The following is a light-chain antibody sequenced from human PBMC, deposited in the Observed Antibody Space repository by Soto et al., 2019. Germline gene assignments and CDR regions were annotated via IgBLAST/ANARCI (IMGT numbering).Light chain of an antibody. J-gene: IGKJ5*01. Sequence: QLTQSASFLSASVGDRVTITCWASQGISSYLAWYQQKPGKAPKLLIYAASTLQSGVPLRFSGSGSGTSFTLTISSLQPEDFATYYCQQLLSYPITFGQGTRLEN. CDR3: QQLLSYPIT. V-gene: IGKV1-9*01. CDR1: QGISSY. CDR2: AAS.